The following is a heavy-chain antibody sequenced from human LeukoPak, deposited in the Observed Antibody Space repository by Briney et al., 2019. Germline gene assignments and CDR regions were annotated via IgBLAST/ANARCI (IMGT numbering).Heavy chain of an antibody. CDR3: ARDLIQLWLRGFIGY. D-gene: IGHD5-18*01. J-gene: IGHJ4*02. V-gene: IGHV3-48*03. Sequence: GGSLRLSCAASGFTFSSYEMNWVRQAPGKGLEWVSYISSSGSTIYYADSVKGRFTISRDNSKNTLYLQMNSLRAEDTAVYYCARDLIQLWLRGFIGYWGQGTLVTVSS. CDR2: ISSSGSTI. CDR1: GFTFSSYE.